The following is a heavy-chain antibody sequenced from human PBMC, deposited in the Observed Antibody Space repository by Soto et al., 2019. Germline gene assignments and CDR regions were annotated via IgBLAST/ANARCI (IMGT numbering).Heavy chain of an antibody. J-gene: IGHJ6*02. CDR3: ATYHLNSYYYGMDV. V-gene: IGHV1-18*01. CDR1: NYTFTSYG. Sequence: QVQLVQSGAEVKKPGASVKVSCKASNYTFTSYGISWVRQAPGQGLEWMGWSSAYNGNTNYAQKLQGRVTMTTETATNTAYMEVRSLRSDDTAVYYCATYHLNSYYYGMDVWGQGTTVTVSS. CDR2: SSAYNGNT.